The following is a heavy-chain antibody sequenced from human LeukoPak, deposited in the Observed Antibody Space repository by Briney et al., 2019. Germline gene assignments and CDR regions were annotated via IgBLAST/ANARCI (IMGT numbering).Heavy chain of an antibody. CDR2: INPNSGGT. CDR1: GYTLTGYY. D-gene: IGHD3-22*01. CDR3: ARTNYYDSSGYFDY. J-gene: IGHJ4*02. Sequence: ASVKVSCKASGYTLTGYYMHWVRQAPGQGLEWMGWINPNSGGTNFAQKFQGRVTMTRDTSISTAYMELSRLRSDDTAVYYCARTNYYDSSGYFDYWGQGTLVTVSS. V-gene: IGHV1-2*02.